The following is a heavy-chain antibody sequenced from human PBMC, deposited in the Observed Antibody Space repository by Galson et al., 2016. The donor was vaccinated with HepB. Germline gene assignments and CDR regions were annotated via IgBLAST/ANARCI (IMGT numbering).Heavy chain of an antibody. J-gene: IGHJ5*02. D-gene: IGHD3-9*01. V-gene: IGHV1-8*01. Sequence: SVKVSCKASGYTFTTFDVNWVRQATGQGLEWMGWMNPSNGKTGYAHKFQGRVTMTRNTSISTAYMELSSLKSDDTAIYYCAITIGGWFRPWGQGTLVTVSS. CDR2: MNPSNGKT. CDR3: AITIGGWFRP. CDR1: GYTFTTFD.